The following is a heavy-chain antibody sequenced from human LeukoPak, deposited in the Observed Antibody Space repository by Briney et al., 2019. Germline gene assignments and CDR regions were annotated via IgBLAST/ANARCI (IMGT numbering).Heavy chain of an antibody. V-gene: IGHV3-23*01. CDR1: GFAFSSYA. CDR3: AKGSYYDSSGSFYFDY. Sequence: GGSLRLSCAASGFAFSSYAMSWVRQAPGKGLEWVSGISGSGDNTYYADSVKGRFTISRDNSKNTLYVQVNSLGTEDTAAYYCAKGSYYDSSGSFYFDYWGQGTLVTVSS. CDR2: ISGSGDNT. J-gene: IGHJ4*02. D-gene: IGHD3-22*01.